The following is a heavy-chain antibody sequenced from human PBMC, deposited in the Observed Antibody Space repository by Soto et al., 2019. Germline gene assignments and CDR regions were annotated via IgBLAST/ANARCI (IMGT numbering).Heavy chain of an antibody. D-gene: IGHD3-22*01. CDR3: AKERGEVVMTLYYYYGMDV. Sequence: PGGSLRLSCAASGFTFSSYAMSWVRQAPGKGLEWVSAISGSGGSTYYADSVKGRFTISRDNSKNTLYLQMNSLRAEDTAVYYCAKERGEVVMTLYYYYGMDVWGQGTTVTVSS. CDR2: ISGSGGST. CDR1: GFTFSSYA. V-gene: IGHV3-23*01. J-gene: IGHJ6*02.